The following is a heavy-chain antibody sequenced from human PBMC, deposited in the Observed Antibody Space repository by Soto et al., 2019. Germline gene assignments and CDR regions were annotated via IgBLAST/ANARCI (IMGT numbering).Heavy chain of an antibody. J-gene: IGHJ4*02. CDR2: ISGSSGNA. CDR1: GYTFTKYG. D-gene: IGHD3-16*01. V-gene: IGHV1-18*01. Sequence: QVQLVQSGAEVKNPGASVKVSCKTSGYTFTKYGVGWVRQAPGQGLEWMGWISGSSGNANYAEKVQGRITLTTDTSTSTAYIELRSLRSDDTAVYYCAREMAGLGGKYDYWGQGTLVTVSS. CDR3: AREMAGLGGKYDY.